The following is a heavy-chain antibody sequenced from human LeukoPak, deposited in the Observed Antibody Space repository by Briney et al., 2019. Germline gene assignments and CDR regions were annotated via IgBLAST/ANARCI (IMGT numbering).Heavy chain of an antibody. Sequence: GGSLRLSCAASGFILSSYEMNWVRQAPGKGLEWVSYISSSSSTIYYADSVKGRFTISRDNAKNSLYLQMNSLRAEDTAVYYCARGRYGRITGSLPGDWGQGTLVTVSS. D-gene: IGHD1-20*01. CDR3: ARGRYGRITGSLPGD. CDR1: GFILSSYE. J-gene: IGHJ4*02. V-gene: IGHV3-48*01. CDR2: ISSSSSTI.